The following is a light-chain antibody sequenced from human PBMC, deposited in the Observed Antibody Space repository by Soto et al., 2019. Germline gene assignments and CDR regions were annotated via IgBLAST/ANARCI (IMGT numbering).Light chain of an antibody. V-gene: IGKV3-20*01. CDR3: QYYGGSPRT. J-gene: IGKJ1*01. CDR2: GAS. CDR1: ESVAS. Sequence: EIFLTQSPGTLSLSPGEGTTLSCRASESVASLAWYQQKPGQAPRLLIYGASTRATGIPDRVSGSGSGTDFTLTISRLEPEDVAVYYCQYYGGSPRTFGRGTKVDIK.